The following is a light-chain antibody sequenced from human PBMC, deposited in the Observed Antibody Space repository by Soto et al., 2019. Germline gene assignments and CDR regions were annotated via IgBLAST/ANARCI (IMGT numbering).Light chain of an antibody. CDR3: QQYGSSTWT. CDR1: QSVTSN. V-gene: IGKV3-20*01. Sequence: IVLTQSPGTLSLSPGERATLSCRASQSVTSNLAWYHQKPGQPPRLLIYGASSRATGIPDRFSGSGSGTDFTLTISRLEPEDFAVYYCQQYGSSTWTFGQGTKVDIK. CDR2: GAS. J-gene: IGKJ1*01.